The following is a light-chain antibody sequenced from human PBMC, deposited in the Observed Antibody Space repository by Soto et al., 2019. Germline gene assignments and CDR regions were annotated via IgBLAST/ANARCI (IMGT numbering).Light chain of an antibody. CDR2: DVN. V-gene: IGLV2-14*01. CDR1: SSDVGAYNF. Sequence: QSVLTQPASVSGSPGQSITISCTGTSSDVGAYNFVSWYQQHPGKAPKLMIYDVNDRPSGVSNRFSGSKSGNTASLTISGLQAEDEADYYCSSYTGSSPPYVFGTGTKLTVL. CDR3: SSYTGSSPPYV. J-gene: IGLJ1*01.